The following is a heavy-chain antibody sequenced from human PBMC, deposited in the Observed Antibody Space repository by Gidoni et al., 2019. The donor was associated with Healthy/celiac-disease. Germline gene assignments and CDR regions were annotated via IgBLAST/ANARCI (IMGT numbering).Heavy chain of an antibody. V-gene: IGHV1-18*01. CDR1: GYTFTSYG. CDR3: ARAVLRFLEWFKIVYGMDV. J-gene: IGHJ6*02. D-gene: IGHD3-3*01. Sequence: QVQLVQSGAEVKKPGASVKVSCKASGYTFTSYGLSWVRQAPGQGLEWMGWISAYNGNTNYAQKLQGRVTMTTDTSTSTAYMELRSLRSDDTAVYYCARAVLRFLEWFKIVYGMDVWGQGTTVTVSS. CDR2: ISAYNGNT.